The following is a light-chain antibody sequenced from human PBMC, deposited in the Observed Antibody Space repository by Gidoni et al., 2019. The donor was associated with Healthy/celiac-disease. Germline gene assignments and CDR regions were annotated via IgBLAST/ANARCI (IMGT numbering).Light chain of an antibody. V-gene: IGKV1-5*03. Sequence: DIQLTQSPSTLSASVGDRVTITGRASQSISSWLAWYQQKPGKAPNLLIYKASSLESGVPSRFRGSGSGTEFTLTISSLQPDDFATYYGQQYNSYSACGQGTKVEIK. CDR3: QQYNSYSA. CDR2: KAS. CDR1: QSISSW. J-gene: IGKJ1*01.